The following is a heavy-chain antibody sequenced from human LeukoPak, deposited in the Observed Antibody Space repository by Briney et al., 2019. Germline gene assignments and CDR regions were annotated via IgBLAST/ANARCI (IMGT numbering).Heavy chain of an antibody. CDR2: IYSGGST. D-gene: IGHD2-2*01. CDR1: GFTVSSNY. J-gene: IGHJ4*02. Sequence: GGSLRLSCAASGFTVSSNYMSWVRPAPGKGLEWVSVIYSGGSTYYADSVKGRFTISRDNSKNTLYLQMNSLRAEDTAVYYCARGGDCSSTSCPHYYFDYWGQGTLVTVSS. CDR3: ARGGDCSSTSCPHYYFDY. V-gene: IGHV3-53*01.